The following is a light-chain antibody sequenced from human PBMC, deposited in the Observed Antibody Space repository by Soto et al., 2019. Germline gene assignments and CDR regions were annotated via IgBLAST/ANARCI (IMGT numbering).Light chain of an antibody. CDR3: QQRSRWPIT. V-gene: IGKV3-11*01. J-gene: IGKJ5*01. CDR2: DAS. CDR1: ESVSTY. Sequence: EIEFTQSLASLSLSPGEIATLSSRATESVSTYLAWYQQRPGRAPRLLIYDASQRATGIPARFSGSGSGTGFTLTISSLEPEDFAVYYCQQRSRWPITFGQGTRLEIK.